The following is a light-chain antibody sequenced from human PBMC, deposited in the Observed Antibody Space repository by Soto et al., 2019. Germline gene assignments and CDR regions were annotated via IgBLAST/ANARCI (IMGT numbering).Light chain of an antibody. V-gene: IGLV2-14*03. Sequence: QSALTQPASVSGSPGQSITISCTGASSVVGGYNYVSWYQQHPGKAPKLIISDVSNRPSGVSNRFSGSKSGNTASLTISGLQAEDEADYYCTSFTSTSTPRVFGGGTKLTVL. CDR1: SSVVGGYNY. CDR2: DVS. J-gene: IGLJ2*01. CDR3: TSFTSTSTPRV.